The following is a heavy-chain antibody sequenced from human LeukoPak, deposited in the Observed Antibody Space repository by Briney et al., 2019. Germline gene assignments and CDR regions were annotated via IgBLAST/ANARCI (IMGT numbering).Heavy chain of an antibody. Sequence: SETLSLTCTVSGGSISGSSYYWGLIRQPPGKGLEWVGSISYSGRTYYNPSLKSRVTISVDTSKNQFSLKLSSVAAADTAVYYCARRHDSSGYGAFDSWGQGRKVGVCS. D-gene: IGHD3-22*01. CDR1: GGSISGSSYY. J-gene: IGHJ3*02. CDR2: ISYSGRT. CDR3: ARRHDSSGYGAFDS. V-gene: IGHV4-39*01.